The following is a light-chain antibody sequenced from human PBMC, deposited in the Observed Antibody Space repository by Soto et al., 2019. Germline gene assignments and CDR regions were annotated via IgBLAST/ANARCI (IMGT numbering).Light chain of an antibody. V-gene: IGKV3-20*01. CDR1: QSVTSSY. Sequence: EIVLTQSPGTLSLSPGERATLSCRASQSVTSSYLAWYQQKPGQAPRLLIYGASSRATGIPDRFSGSGSGTDFTLTISRLEPEDIAVYYCQQYGSSSMWTFGQGTKVEIK. CDR2: GAS. CDR3: QQYGSSSMWT. J-gene: IGKJ1*01.